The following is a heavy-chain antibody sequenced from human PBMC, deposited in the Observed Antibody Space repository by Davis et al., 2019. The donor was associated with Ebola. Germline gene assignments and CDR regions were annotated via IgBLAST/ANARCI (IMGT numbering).Heavy chain of an antibody. CDR3: ARERVTCGGGSCYYSGLDV. J-gene: IGHJ6*02. V-gene: IGHV3-7*03. CDR1: GFTFRTYW. CDR2: IKEDGSEK. Sequence: GESLKISCAASGFTFRTYWMSWVRQAPGKGLEWLANIKEDGSEKFYVDSLKGRFAISRDNAKNSLFLQISSPGAEDTAVYYCARERVTCGGGSCYYSGLDVWGLGTTVTVSS. D-gene: IGHD2-15*01.